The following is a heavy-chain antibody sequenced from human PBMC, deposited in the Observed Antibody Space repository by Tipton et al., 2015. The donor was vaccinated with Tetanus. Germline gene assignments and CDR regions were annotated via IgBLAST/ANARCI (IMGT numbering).Heavy chain of an antibody. D-gene: IGHD2-2*01. CDR3: TPPLQLLYYYYGMDV. J-gene: IGHJ6*02. CDR1: GFTFSNAW. V-gene: IGHV3-15*07. Sequence: SLRLSCAASGFTFSNAWMNWVRQAPGKGLEWVGRIKSKTDGGTTDYAAPGKGRFTISRDDSKNTLYLQMNSLKTEDTAVYYCTPPLQLLYYYYGMDVWGQGTTVTVSS. CDR2: IKSKTDGGTT.